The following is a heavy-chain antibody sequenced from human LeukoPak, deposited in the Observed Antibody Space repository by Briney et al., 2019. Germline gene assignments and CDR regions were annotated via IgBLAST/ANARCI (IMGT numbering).Heavy chain of an antibody. CDR2: IIPIFGTA. Sequence: SVKVSCKASGGTFSSYAISWVRQAPGQGPEWMGGIIPIFGTANYAQKFQGRVTITADESTSTAYMELSSLRSVDTAVYYCARDTGKMYYFDYWGQGTLVTVSS. CDR1: GGTFSSYA. V-gene: IGHV1-69*13. D-gene: IGHD3-10*01. CDR3: ARDTGKMYYFDY. J-gene: IGHJ4*02.